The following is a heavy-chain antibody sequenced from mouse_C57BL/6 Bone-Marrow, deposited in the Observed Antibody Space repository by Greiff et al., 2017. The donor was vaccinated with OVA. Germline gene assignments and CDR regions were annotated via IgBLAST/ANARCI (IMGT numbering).Heavy chain of an antibody. CDR1: GYTFTSYW. CDR3: ARDYGSSPAWFAY. D-gene: IGHD1-1*01. V-gene: IGHV1-55*01. CDR2: FYPGSGST. J-gene: IGHJ3*01. Sequence: QVQLQQSGAELVKPGASVKMSCKASGYTFTSYWITWVKQRPGQGLEWIGDFYPGSGSTNYNEKFKSKATLTVDTSSSTAYMQLSSLTSEDSAVYYCARDYGSSPAWFAYWGQGTLVTVSA.